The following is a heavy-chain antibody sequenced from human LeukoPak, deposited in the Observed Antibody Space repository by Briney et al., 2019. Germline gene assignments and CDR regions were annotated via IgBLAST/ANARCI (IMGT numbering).Heavy chain of an antibody. CDR1: GYTFTSYA. CDR3: ARAVLRGYSGYDPRRSFDY. CDR2: INAGNGNT. Sequence: ASVKVSCKASGYTFTSYAMHWVRQAPGQRLEWMGWINAGNGNTKYSQKFQGRVTITRDTSASTAYMELSSLRSEDTAVYYCARAVLRGYSGYDPRRSFDYWGQGTLVTVSS. V-gene: IGHV1-3*01. J-gene: IGHJ4*02. D-gene: IGHD5-12*01.